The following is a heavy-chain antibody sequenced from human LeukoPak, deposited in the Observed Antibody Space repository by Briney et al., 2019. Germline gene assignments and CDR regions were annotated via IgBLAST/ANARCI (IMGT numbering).Heavy chain of an antibody. CDR2: INHSGST. D-gene: IGHD3-22*01. V-gene: IGHV4-34*01. J-gene: IGHJ4*02. CDR3: ARGAGYYDSSGYPLDY. CDR1: GGSFSGYY. Sequence: SETLSLTCAVYGGSFSGYYWSWIRQPPGKGLEWIGEINHSGSTNYNPSLKSRVTISVDMSKNQFSLKLSSVTAADTAVYYCARGAGYYDSSGYPLDYWGQGTLVTVSS.